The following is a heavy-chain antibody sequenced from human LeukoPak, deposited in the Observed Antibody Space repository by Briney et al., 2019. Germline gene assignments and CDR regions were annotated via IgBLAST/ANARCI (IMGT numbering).Heavy chain of an antibody. CDR1: GNTLAGYY. J-gene: IGHJ4*02. CDR3: ARSPVGSSALGY. CDR2: INPNSGGT. Sequence: ASVKVSCKAFGNTLAGYYMHWVRQAPGQGLEWMGWINPNSGGTNYAQKFQGRVTMTRDTSISTAYMELSRLRSDDTAVYYCARSPVGSSALGYWGQGTLVTVSS. D-gene: IGHD3-10*01. V-gene: IGHV1-2*02.